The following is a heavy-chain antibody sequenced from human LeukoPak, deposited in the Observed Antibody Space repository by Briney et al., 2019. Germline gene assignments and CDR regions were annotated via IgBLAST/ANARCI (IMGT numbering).Heavy chain of an antibody. Sequence: ASVKVSCKASGFTFTSSAMQWVRQARGQRLEWIGWIVVGSGNTNYAQKFQERVTITRDMSTSTAYMELSSLRSEDTAVYYCAAGYCGGDCLGYYYYYMDVWGKGTTVTISS. CDR1: GFTFTSSA. V-gene: IGHV1-58*02. J-gene: IGHJ6*03. CDR3: AAGYCGGDCLGYYYYYMDV. D-gene: IGHD2-21*02. CDR2: IVVGSGNT.